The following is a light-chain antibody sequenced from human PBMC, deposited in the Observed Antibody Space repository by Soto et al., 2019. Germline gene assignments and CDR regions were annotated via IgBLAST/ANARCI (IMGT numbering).Light chain of an antibody. CDR2: EAS. V-gene: IGLV2-8*01. CDR3: TSHAGSNNYV. CDR1: ISDVGGYNY. Sequence: QSALTQPPSASGSPGQTVTISCSGTISDVGGYNYVSWYQQHPGKAPKLIISEASKRPSGVPDRFSGSKSGNTASLTVSELPAEVGADYFCTSHAGSNNYVFGTRTQPPVL. J-gene: IGLJ1*01.